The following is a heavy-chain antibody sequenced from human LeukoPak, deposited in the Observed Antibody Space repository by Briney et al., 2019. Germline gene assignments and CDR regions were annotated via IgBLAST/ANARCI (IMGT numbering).Heavy chain of an antibody. J-gene: IGHJ4*02. CDR1: GGSVSSSSYY. D-gene: IGHD2-21*02. V-gene: IGHV4-39*01. CDR2: IYYSGST. CDR3: ARLLVGTLYYFDY. Sequence: SETLSLTCTVSGGSVSSSSYYWGWIRQPPGKGLEWIGSIYYSGSTYYNPSLKSRVTISVDTSKNQFSLKLSSVTAADTAVYYCARLLVGTLYYFDYWGQGTLVTVSS.